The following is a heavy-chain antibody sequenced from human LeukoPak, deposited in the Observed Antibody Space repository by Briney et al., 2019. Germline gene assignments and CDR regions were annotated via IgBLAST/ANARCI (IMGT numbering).Heavy chain of an antibody. D-gene: IGHD3-16*01. Sequence: SETLSLTCTVSGGSISSYHWSWIRQPPGKGLEWIGYIYYSGSTNYNPSLKSRVTISVDTSKNQFSLKLSSVTAADTAVYYCARGVSGWGSAFDIWGQGTMVTVSS. CDR2: IYYSGST. CDR3: ARGVSGWGSAFDI. V-gene: IGHV4-59*01. CDR1: GGSISSYH. J-gene: IGHJ3*02.